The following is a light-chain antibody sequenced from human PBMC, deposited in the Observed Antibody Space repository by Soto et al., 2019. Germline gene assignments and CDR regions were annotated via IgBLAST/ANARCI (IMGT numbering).Light chain of an antibody. Sequence: QSALTQPASVSGSPGQSITISCTGTSSDVGGYNYVSWNQQHPGKAPKLMIYDVSNRPSGVSNRFSGSKSGNTASLTISGLQAEDEADYYCSSYTSSSLDVFGTGTKVTVL. CDR3: SSYTSSSLDV. CDR2: DVS. V-gene: IGLV2-14*01. J-gene: IGLJ1*01. CDR1: SSDVGGYNY.